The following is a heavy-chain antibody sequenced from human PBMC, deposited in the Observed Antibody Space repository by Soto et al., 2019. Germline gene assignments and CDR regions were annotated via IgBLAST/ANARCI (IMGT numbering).Heavy chain of an antibody. CDR3: ARGGSAAKTKYYFDY. J-gene: IGHJ4*02. CDR1: GFTFSSYA. V-gene: IGHV3-23*01. D-gene: IGHD2-15*01. CDR2: ISGSGGST. Sequence: EVQLLESGGGLVQPGGSLRLSCAASGFTFSSYAMSWVRQAPGKGLEWVSAISGSGGSTYYADSVKGRFTISRDNSKNTLYLQMNSLRDEDTAVYYCARGGSAAKTKYYFDYWGQGTLVTVSS.